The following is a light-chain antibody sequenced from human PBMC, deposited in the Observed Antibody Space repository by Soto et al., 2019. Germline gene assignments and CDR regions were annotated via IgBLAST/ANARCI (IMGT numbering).Light chain of an antibody. CDR1: QSVSSY. CDR3: QQRSNWPRT. V-gene: IGKV3-11*01. Sequence: EIVLTQSPATLSLSPGERATLSCRASQSVSSYLAWYQQKPGQAPRLLIYDASNRATGIPAMFSGSGSGTDFTLTISSLEPEDFAVYYCQQRSNWPRTFGQGTKVE. CDR2: DAS. J-gene: IGKJ1*01.